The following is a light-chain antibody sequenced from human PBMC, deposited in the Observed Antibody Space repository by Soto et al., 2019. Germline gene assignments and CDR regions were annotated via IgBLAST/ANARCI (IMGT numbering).Light chain of an antibody. Sequence: DIQMTQSPSTLSASVGERVRITFRARQSISIWLAWYQQKPGKAPKLLIYDASILKSGVPSRFSGSGSGTEFTLTIRSLQPDDFATYYCQQYNSYRTYGQGTKVDIK. J-gene: IGKJ1*01. CDR3: QQYNSYRT. V-gene: IGKV1-5*01. CDR1: QSISIW. CDR2: DAS.